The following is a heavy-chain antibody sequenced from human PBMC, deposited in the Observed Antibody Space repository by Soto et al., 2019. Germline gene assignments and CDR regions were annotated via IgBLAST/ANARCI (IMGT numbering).Heavy chain of an antibody. CDR2: ISYDGSNK. J-gene: IGHJ4*02. CDR3: ARRPLAQPEYFDY. V-gene: IGHV3-30-3*01. Sequence: GGSLRLSCTASGFTFSSYAMHWVRQAPGKGLEWVALISYDGSNKDYADSVKGRFTISRDNSKNTLYLQMNSLRAEDTAVYYCARRPLAQPEYFDYWGQGTLVTVSS. CDR1: GFTFSSYA.